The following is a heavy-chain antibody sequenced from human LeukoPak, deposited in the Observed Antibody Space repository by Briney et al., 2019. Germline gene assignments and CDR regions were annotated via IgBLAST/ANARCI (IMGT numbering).Heavy chain of an antibody. J-gene: IGHJ4*02. D-gene: IGHD3-10*01. CDR3: ARAGMYYYGSGGDY. CDR1: GFTFSSYW. Sequence: PGGSLRLSCAASGFTFSSYWMSWVRQAPGKGLEWVANIKQDGSEKSYVDSVKGRFTISRDNAKNSLYLQMNSLGAEDTAVYYCARAGMYYYGSGGDYWGQGTLVTVSS. V-gene: IGHV3-7*01. CDR2: IKQDGSEK.